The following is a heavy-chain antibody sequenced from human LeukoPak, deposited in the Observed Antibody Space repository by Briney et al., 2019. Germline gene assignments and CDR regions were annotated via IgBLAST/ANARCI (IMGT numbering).Heavy chain of an antibody. Sequence: GGSLRLSCAASGFTFSSYEMNWVRQAPGKGLEWVSYISSSGSTIYYADSVKGRFTISRDNAKNSLYLQMNSLRAEDTAVYYCARDSGSYYAFDIWGQGTMVTVSS. J-gene: IGHJ3*02. CDR1: GFTFSSYE. V-gene: IGHV3-48*03. CDR2: ISSSGSTI. CDR3: ARDSGSYYAFDI. D-gene: IGHD1-26*01.